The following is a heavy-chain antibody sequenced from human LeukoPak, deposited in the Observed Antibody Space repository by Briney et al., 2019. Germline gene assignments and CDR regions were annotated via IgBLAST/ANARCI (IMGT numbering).Heavy chain of an antibody. D-gene: IGHD6-19*01. J-gene: IGHJ4*02. CDR3: ARGEQWLTRY. CDR2: INPNSGDT. Sequence: ASVKVSCKASGYSFTDYYIHWVRQAPGQGVEWMGWINPNSGDTTYAQNFHGRVTMTRDWSINTAYLELSSLKSDDTVVFYCARGEQWLTRYWGQGTLVTVSS. V-gene: IGHV1-2*02. CDR1: GYSFTDYY.